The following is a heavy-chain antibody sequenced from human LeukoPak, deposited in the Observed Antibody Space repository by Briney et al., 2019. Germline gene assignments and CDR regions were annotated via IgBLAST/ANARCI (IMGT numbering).Heavy chain of an antibody. CDR1: GYTLTELS. CDR2: FDPEDGET. CDR3: ATGSAYSSGWLDYFDY. D-gene: IGHD6-19*01. J-gene: IGHJ4*02. Sequence: ASVKVSCKVSGYTLTELSMHWVRHAPGKGLEWMGGFDPEDGETIYAQKFQGRVTMTEDTSTDTAYMELSSLRSEDTAVYYCATGSAYSSGWLDYFDYWGQGTLVTVSS. V-gene: IGHV1-24*01.